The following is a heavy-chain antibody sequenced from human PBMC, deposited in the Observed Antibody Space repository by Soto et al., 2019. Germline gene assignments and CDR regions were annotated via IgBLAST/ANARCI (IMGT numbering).Heavy chain of an antibody. V-gene: IGHV4-30-2*01. J-gene: IGHJ4*02. D-gene: IGHD3-10*01. Sequence: KTSETLSLTCAVSGGSISSGGYSWSWIRQPPGKGLEWIGYIYHSGSTYYNPSLKSRVTISVDRSKNQFSLKLSSVTAADTAVYYCARGGVHGYFDYWGQGTLVTVSS. CDR1: GGSISSGGYS. CDR3: ARGGVHGYFDY. CDR2: IYHSGST.